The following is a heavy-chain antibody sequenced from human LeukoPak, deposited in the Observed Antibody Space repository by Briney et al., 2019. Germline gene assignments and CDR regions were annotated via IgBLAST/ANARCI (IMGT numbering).Heavy chain of an antibody. CDR3: ARAKRETSTRPWTSGMDV. CDR2: LGSAGDK. V-gene: IGHV3-13*01. J-gene: IGHJ6*02. CDR1: GFTLSDYD. D-gene: IGHD3/OR15-3a*01. Sequence: GGSLRLSCAASGFTLSDYDIHWVRQPIGKGLDWVSGLGSAGDKYHAGSERGRFAISREDAENSVYLQMNGLRPEDTAIYYCARAKRETSTRPWTSGMDVWGQGTRVTVSS.